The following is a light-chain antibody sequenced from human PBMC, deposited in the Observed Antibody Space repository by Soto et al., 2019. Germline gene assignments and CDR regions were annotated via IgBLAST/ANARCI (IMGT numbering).Light chain of an antibody. Sequence: DIQLTQSPSTLFASVGDRVTITCRASQSISSWLAWYQQKPGKAPKLLIYKASSLESGVPSRFSGSGSGTEFTLTISSLQPDDFATYYCQQYNSYSPYTFGHGTKIEIK. CDR1: QSISSW. CDR3: QQYNSYSPYT. J-gene: IGKJ2*01. CDR2: KAS. V-gene: IGKV1-5*03.